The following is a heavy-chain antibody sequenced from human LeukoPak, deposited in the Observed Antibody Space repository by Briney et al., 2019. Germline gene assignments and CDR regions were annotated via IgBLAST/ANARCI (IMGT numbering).Heavy chain of an antibody. CDR3: ARNVTAGFFDY. J-gene: IGHJ4*02. Sequence: SETLSLTCAVSGSSITSNYFWAWFRQPPGKGLEWIATIYHSWGIYFNPSLKSRVSISLDASNNQFFLKLASMTAADTAIYYCARNVTAGFFDYWGQGILITVSS. CDR2: IYHSWGI. D-gene: IGHD6-25*01. V-gene: IGHV4-38-2*01. CDR1: GSSITSNYF.